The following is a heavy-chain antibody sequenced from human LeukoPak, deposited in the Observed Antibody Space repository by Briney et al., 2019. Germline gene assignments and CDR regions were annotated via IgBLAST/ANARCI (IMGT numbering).Heavy chain of an antibody. Sequence: PGGSLRLSCAASGFDFSSYGMNWVRQSPGKGLEWVSTFSASSTSTYYADSVKGRFTISRDNSKNTLYLQMNSLRDEDTAVYYCAKGDTYYDLLTCFDFWGPGTLVTVSS. CDR3: AKGDTYYDLLTCFDF. J-gene: IGHJ4*02. D-gene: IGHD3-9*01. V-gene: IGHV3-23*01. CDR2: FSASSTST. CDR1: GFDFSSYG.